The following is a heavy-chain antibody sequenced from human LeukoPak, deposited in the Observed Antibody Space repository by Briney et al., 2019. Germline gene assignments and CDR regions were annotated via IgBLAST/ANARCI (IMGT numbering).Heavy chain of an antibody. Sequence: ASVKVSCKASGYTFTSYGISWVRQAPGQGLEWMGWISAYNGNTNYAQKLQGRVTMTTDTSTSTAYMELRSLRSDDTAVYYCARDYGIAAAGSWFDPWGQGTLVTVPS. D-gene: IGHD6-13*01. J-gene: IGHJ5*02. CDR1: GYTFTSYG. V-gene: IGHV1-18*01. CDR3: ARDYGIAAAGSWFDP. CDR2: ISAYNGNT.